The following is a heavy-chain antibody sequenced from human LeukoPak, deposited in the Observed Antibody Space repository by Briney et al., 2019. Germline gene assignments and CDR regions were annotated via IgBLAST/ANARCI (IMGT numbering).Heavy chain of an antibody. D-gene: IGHD1-26*01. V-gene: IGHV3-72*01. CDR2: TRNKASGHTT. Sequence: GESLRLSCAASGFTFSDHYMDWVRQAPGKGLEWVARTRNKASGHTTEYAASVKGRFTISRDDSKKSLYLQMNSLTTEDTAVYYCTRVSSATRYFDYWGQGTLVTVSS. J-gene: IGHJ4*02. CDR1: GFTFSDHY. CDR3: TRVSSATRYFDY.